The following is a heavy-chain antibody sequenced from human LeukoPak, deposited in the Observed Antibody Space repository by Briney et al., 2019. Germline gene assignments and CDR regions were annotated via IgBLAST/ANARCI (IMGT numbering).Heavy chain of an antibody. CDR3: ARGSSWYKGNWFDP. CDR1: GGSISSYY. D-gene: IGHD6-13*01. J-gene: IGHJ5*02. Sequence: SETLSLTCTVSGGSISSYYWSWIRQPPGKGLEWIGYIYYSGRTNYNPSLKSRVTISVDTSKNQFSLKLSSVTAADTAVYYCARGSSWYKGNWFDPWGQGTLVTVSS. V-gene: IGHV4-59*01. CDR2: IYYSGRT.